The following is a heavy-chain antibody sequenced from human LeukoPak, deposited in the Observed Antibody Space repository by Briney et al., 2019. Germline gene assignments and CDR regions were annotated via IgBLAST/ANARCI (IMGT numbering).Heavy chain of an antibody. CDR1: GFTFNNYW. Sequence: GGSLRLSCAASGFTFNNYWMGWVRQAPGKGLEWVTNIKGDGSEEYYVESVKDRFTISRDNSKNTLYLQMNSLRAEDTAVYYCARAHRYGSGWYFDYWGQGTLVTVSS. CDR2: IKGDGSEE. D-gene: IGHD6-19*01. CDR3: ARAHRYGSGWYFDY. J-gene: IGHJ4*02. V-gene: IGHV3-7*01.